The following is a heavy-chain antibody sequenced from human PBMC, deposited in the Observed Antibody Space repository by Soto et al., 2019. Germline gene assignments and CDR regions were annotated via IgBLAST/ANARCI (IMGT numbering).Heavy chain of an antibody. D-gene: IGHD3-9*01. Sequence: PGGSLRLSCAASGFTFGDYYMTWVRQAPGKGLEWISYISSTSAYTDYADSVKGRFTISRDNAKSSLFLQMNGVRVDDTAIYYCGRDPGRRAPIDYWGQGTLVTVSS. CDR3: GRDPGRRAPIDY. CDR2: ISSTSAYT. J-gene: IGHJ4*02. CDR1: GFTFGDYY. V-gene: IGHV3-11*05.